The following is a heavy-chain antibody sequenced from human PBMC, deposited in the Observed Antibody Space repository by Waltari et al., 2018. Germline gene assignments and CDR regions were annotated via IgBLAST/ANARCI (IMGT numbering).Heavy chain of an antibody. J-gene: IGHJ4*02. CDR3: ARRGRGRPDF. CDR2: INHSGST. V-gene: IGHV4-34*01. D-gene: IGHD3-10*01. Sequence: QVQLQQWGAGLLKPSETLSLTCAVYGGSFSGYYWSWIRQPPGKGLEWIGEINHSGSTNYNPSLKSRVTISVDTSKNQFSLKVSSVTAADTAVYYCARRGRGRPDFWGQGTLVTVSS. CDR1: GGSFSGYY.